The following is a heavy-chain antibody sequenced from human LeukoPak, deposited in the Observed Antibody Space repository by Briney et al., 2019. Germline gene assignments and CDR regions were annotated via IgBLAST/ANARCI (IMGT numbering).Heavy chain of an antibody. J-gene: IGHJ3*01. CDR2: INSDGSST. V-gene: IGHV3-74*01. Sequence: GGSLRLSCAASGFTFSNYWMHWVRQAPGKGLVWVSRINSDGSSTSYADSVKGRFTISRGNAKNSLYLQMNSLRAEDTAVYYCARESDHSVSQVDFDLWGQGTMVTVSS. D-gene: IGHD1-14*01. CDR1: GFTFSNYW. CDR3: ARESDHSVSQVDFDL.